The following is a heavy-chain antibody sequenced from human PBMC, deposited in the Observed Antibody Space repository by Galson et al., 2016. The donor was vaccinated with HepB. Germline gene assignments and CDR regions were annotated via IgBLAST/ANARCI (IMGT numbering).Heavy chain of an antibody. Sequence: SLRLSCAASGFTFSDYYMTWIRQSPGKGLEWVSYSSGSSTYTNYADSVKGRFTISRDNAKNSLYLQMNSLRAEDTAVYYCARGGAWGGSPGDAFDIWGQGTMVTVSS. V-gene: IGHV3-11*06. CDR2: SSGSSTYT. CDR1: GFTFSDYY. J-gene: IGHJ3*02. D-gene: IGHD3-10*01. CDR3: ARGGAWGGSPGDAFDI.